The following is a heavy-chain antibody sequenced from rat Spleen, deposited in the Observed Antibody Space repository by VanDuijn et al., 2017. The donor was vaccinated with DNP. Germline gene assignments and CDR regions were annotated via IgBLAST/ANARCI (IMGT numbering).Heavy chain of an antibody. CDR1: GFTFNNYW. V-gene: IGHV5-31*01. J-gene: IGHJ2*01. CDR3: TREGIAAISGDY. Sequence: EVQLVESGGGLVQPGRSLKLSCVASGFTFNNYWMTWIRQAPGKGLEWVASITNTGGSTYYPDSVKGRFTISRDNAKSTLYLQMNSLRSEDTATYYCTREGIAAISGDYWGQGVMVTVSS. D-gene: IGHD1-2*01. CDR2: ITNTGGST.